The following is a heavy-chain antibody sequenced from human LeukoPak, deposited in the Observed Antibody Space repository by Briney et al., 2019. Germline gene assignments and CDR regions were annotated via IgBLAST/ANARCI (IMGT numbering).Heavy chain of an antibody. Sequence: GGSLRLSCAASGFTFSSYAMSWVRQAPGKGLEWVAVISYDGSNKYYADSVKGRFTISRDNSKNTLYLQMNSLRAEDTAVYYCARISKVVGSGYFDYWGQGTLVTVSS. V-gene: IGHV3-30-3*01. J-gene: IGHJ4*02. D-gene: IGHD6-25*01. CDR3: ARISKVVGSGYFDY. CDR1: GFTFSSYA. CDR2: ISYDGSNK.